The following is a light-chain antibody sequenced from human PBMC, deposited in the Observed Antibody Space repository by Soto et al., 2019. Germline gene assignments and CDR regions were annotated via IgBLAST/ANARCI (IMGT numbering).Light chain of an antibody. V-gene: IGKV3-20*01. CDR2: GAS. CDR3: QQYGSSLLFT. Sequence: EIVLTQSPGTLSLSPGERATLSCRASQRVSSSYLAWYQQKPGQAPRLLIYGASSRATGIPDRFSGSGSVTDFTLTISRLEPEDFAVYYCQQYGSSLLFTFGPWTKVDLK. CDR1: QRVSSSY. J-gene: IGKJ3*01.